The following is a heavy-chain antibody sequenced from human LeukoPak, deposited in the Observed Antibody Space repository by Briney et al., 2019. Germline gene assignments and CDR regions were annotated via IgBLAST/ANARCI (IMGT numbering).Heavy chain of an antibody. Sequence: GGSLRLSCTASGFTFSDSYMSWIRQAPGKGLEWISKIGSSNVYTNYADSVKGRFTISRDNADNSLFLQMDSLRAEDTAVYYCARVYCSGGACNRYFFDFWGQGTLVTVSS. J-gene: IGHJ4*02. D-gene: IGHD2-15*01. CDR3: ARVYCSGGACNRYFFDF. V-gene: IGHV3-11*06. CDR2: IGSSNVYT. CDR1: GFTFSDSY.